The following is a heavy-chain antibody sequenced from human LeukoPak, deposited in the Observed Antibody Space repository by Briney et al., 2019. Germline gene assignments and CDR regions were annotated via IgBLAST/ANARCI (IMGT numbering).Heavy chain of an antibody. Sequence: ASVKVSCKASGGTFSSYAISWVRQAPGQGLEWMGWISAYNGNTNYAQKLQGRVTMTTDTSTSTAYMELRSLRSDDTAVYYCARGDSSGWFFDYWGQGTLVTVSS. J-gene: IGHJ4*02. V-gene: IGHV1-18*01. CDR2: ISAYNGNT. D-gene: IGHD6-19*01. CDR1: GGTFSSYA. CDR3: ARGDSSGWFFDY.